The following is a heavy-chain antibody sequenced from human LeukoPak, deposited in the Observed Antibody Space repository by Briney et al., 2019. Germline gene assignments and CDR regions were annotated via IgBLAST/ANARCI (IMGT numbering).Heavy chain of an antibody. J-gene: IGHJ3*02. Sequence: GGSLRLSCAASEFTFSSYAMHWVRQAPGKGLQWVALISYDGGNKYYADSVKGRFTISRDNSKNTLYLQMNSLRAEDTAVYYCAKGGIIVGLDAFDIWGQGTMVTVSS. D-gene: IGHD1-26*01. CDR2: ISYDGGNK. V-gene: IGHV3-30*07. CDR3: AKGGIIVGLDAFDI. CDR1: EFTFSSYA.